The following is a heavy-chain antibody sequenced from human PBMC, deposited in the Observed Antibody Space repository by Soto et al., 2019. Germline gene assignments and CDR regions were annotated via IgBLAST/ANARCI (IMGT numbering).Heavy chain of an antibody. CDR1: GYTFTSYG. D-gene: IGHD1-1*01. Sequence: GASVKVSCKASGYTFTSYGISWVRQAPGQGLEWMGWISAYNGNTNYAQKLQGRVTMTTDTSTSTAYMELRSLRSDDTAVYYCARTEYNWNDISQQFDYWGQGTLVTVSS. CDR2: ISAYNGNT. J-gene: IGHJ4*02. CDR3: ARTEYNWNDISQQFDY. V-gene: IGHV1-18*01.